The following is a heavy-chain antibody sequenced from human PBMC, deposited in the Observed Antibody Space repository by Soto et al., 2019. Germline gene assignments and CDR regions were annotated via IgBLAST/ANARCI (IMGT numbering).Heavy chain of an antibody. D-gene: IGHD3-3*01. CDR2: IIPIFGTA. Sequence: SVKVSWKASGGTFSRYAISWGGQGPGQGLEWMGGIIPIFGTANYAQKFQGRVTITADESTSTAYMELSSLRSEDTAVYYCARGVIFGRPFYYFDYWGQGTLVTVSS. CDR3: ARGVIFGRPFYYFDY. V-gene: IGHV1-69*13. CDR1: GGTFSRYA. J-gene: IGHJ4*02.